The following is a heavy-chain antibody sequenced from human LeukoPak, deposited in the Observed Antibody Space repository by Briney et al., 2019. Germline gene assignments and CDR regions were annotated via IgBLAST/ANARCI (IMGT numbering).Heavy chain of an antibody. CDR3: VKDSPPRYSGSPPAY. CDR2: ITNDGSST. V-gene: IGHV3-74*01. CDR1: GLTFSSHW. D-gene: IGHD1-26*01. J-gene: IGHJ4*02. Sequence: GGSLRLSCAASGLTFSSHWMHWVRQAPGKGLVWVSRITNDGSSTTYADSVKGRFTISRDNAKNSLYLQMNSLRADDTAVYYCVKDSPPRYSGSPPAYWGQGTLVTVSS.